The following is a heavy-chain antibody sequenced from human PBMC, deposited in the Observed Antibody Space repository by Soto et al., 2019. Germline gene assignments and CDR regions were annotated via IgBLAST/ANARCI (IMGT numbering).Heavy chain of an antibody. CDR1: GDSISSSSSY. Sequence: QLPLQESGPGLVKPSETLSLTCTVSGDSISSSSSYWAWIRQPPGKGLEWMGSIYYSGSTHYNSSLKSRVTISVDTSKSQFSLRLTSVTAADTAVYYCARNTSIFFDFWGQGTLVTVSS. CDR2: IYYSGST. J-gene: IGHJ4*02. CDR3: ARNTSIFFDF. V-gene: IGHV4-39*01.